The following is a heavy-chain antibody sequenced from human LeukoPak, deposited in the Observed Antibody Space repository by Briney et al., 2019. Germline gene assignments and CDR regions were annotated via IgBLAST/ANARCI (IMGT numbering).Heavy chain of an antibody. CDR3: AKGGTSWFDP. CDR1: GFTFSSNA. CDR2: ISGSGGST. Sequence: GGSLRLSCAATGFTFSSNAMSWVRQAPGKGLEWVSAISGSGGSTYYADSVKGRFTISRDNSKNTLYLQMNSLRAEDTAVYYCAKGGTSWFDPWGQGTLVTVSS. J-gene: IGHJ5*02. V-gene: IGHV3-23*01.